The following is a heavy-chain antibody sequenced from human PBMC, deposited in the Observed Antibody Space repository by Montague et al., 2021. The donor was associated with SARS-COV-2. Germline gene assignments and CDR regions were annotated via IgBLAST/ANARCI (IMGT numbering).Heavy chain of an antibody. D-gene: IGHD2-15*01. CDR1: GGSSTSFY. Sequence: SETLSLTCTLSGGSSTSFYWSWVRQAPGKGLEWIGFVFYSGYTNYSPSLKSRVIIFLDASRNELSLQLTSVTAADTAVYYCARTKRGLIAATTVYSFDPWGQGTLVTVSS. J-gene: IGHJ5*02. V-gene: IGHV4-59*08. CDR3: ARTKRGLIAATTVYSFDP. CDR2: VFYSGYT.